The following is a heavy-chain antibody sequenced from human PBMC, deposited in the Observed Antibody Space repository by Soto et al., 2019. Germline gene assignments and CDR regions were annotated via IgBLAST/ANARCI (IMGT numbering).Heavy chain of an antibody. D-gene: IGHD6-6*01. V-gene: IGHV1-69*13. CDR1: GVTFSSYT. CDR2: IIPIFGTA. CDR3: ARPGHSSSSNFDY. Sequence: SVKVSCKASGVTFSSYTITWVRQAPGQGLEWMGGIIPIFGTANYAQKFQGRVTITADESTSTAYMELSSLRSEDTAVYYCARPGHSSSSNFDYWGQGTLVTVSS. J-gene: IGHJ4*02.